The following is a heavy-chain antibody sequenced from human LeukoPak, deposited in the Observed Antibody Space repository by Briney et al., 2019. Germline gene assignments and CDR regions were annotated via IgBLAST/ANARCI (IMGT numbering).Heavy chain of an antibody. V-gene: IGHV1-2*02. CDR3: AREYYDSTGRKHAFEN. CDR1: GYTFADYY. J-gene: IGHJ3*02. CDR2: IDPDSGGT. D-gene: IGHD3-22*01. Sequence: LGASMKVSCKTSGYTFADYYLHWVRQAPGQGLEWMRSIDPDSGGTNSAQKFQGRVTMTRDTSISTAHMELSRLRSDDTAVYYCAREYYDSTGRKHAFENWGQGTMVTVSS.